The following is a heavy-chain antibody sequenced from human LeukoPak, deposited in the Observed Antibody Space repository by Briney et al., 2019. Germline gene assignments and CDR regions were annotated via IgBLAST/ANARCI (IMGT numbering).Heavy chain of an antibody. CDR2: ITNSGTT. CDR1: GESISSHY. Sequence: SETLSLTCNVSGESISSHYWSWTRQSPGKGLEWIGYITNSGTTKFNPSLKSRVTISRDTSKNQISLRLSSVTAADTAVFFCARFVVVRGRRKFFYNNRDVWGRGTRVIVPS. D-gene: IGHD3-10*01. CDR3: ARFVVVRGRRKFFYNNRDV. J-gene: IGHJ6*03. V-gene: IGHV4-59*11.